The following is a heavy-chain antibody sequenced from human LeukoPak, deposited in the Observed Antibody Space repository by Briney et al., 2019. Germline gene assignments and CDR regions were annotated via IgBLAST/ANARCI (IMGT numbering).Heavy chain of an antibody. D-gene: IGHD6-6*01. CDR1: GGSFSGYY. CDR3: ARGSDSSSVPYYYYYGMDV. Sequence: KPSETLSLTCAVYGGSFSGYYWSWIRQPPGKGLEWIGEINHSGSTNYNPSLKSRVTISVDTSKNQFSLKLSPVTAADTAVYYCARGSDSSSVPYYYYYGMDVWGQGTTVTVSS. V-gene: IGHV4-34*01. J-gene: IGHJ6*02. CDR2: INHSGST.